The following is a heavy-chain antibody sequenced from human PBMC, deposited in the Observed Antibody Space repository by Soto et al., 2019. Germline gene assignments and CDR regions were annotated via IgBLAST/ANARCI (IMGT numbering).Heavy chain of an antibody. CDR1: GYSFASYL. V-gene: IGHV5-51*01. CDR3: ARQVEDGYCYCYHC. Sequence: PGESLKISCKGSGYSFASYLIGWVRQMPGKGLEWMGIIYPDDSDTRYSPSFQGQVTISADKSISTAYLHWSSLKASDSAMYYCARQVEDGYCYCYHCWGQGTQVTVSS. CDR2: IYPDDSDT. J-gene: IGHJ4*02. D-gene: IGHD5-18*01.